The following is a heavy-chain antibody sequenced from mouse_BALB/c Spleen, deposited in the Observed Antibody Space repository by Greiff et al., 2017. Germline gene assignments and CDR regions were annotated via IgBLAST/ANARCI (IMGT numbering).Heavy chain of an antibody. D-gene: IGHD2-1*01. CDR1: GFSLTSYG. J-gene: IGHJ2*01. Sequence: VQVVESGPGLVAPSQSLSITCTVSGFSLTSYGVHWVRQPPGKGLEWLGVIWAGGSTNYNSALMSRLSISKDNSKSQVFLKMNSLQTDDTAMYYCAREGDYYGNPYFDYWGQGTTLTVSS. V-gene: IGHV2-9*02. CDR2: IWAGGST. CDR3: AREGDYYGNPYFDY.